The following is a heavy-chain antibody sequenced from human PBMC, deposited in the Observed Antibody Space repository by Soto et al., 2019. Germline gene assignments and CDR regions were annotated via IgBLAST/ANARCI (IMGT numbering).Heavy chain of an antibody. J-gene: IGHJ4*02. CDR3: ARVGGKHEYYFDY. CDR2: IYSGGST. Sequence: PGGSLRLSCAASGFTVSSNYMSWVRQAPGKGLEWVSVIYSGGSTYYADSVKGRFTISRHNSKNTLYLQMNSLRAEDTAVYYCARVGGKHEYYFDYWGQGTLVTVSS. V-gene: IGHV3-53*04. CDR1: GFTVSSNY. D-gene: IGHD1-26*01.